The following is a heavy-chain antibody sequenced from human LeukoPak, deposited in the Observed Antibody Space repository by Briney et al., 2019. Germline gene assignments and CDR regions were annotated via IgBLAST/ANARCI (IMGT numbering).Heavy chain of an antibody. Sequence: GESLKISCRFSGFDFSRDWIGWVRLMPGKGLEWMGIIFPDDSDTRYSPSFQGQVTLSADKSISTAYLQWSSLKASDTAIYYCARRDPTTVTAFDYWGQGTLVTVSS. CDR2: IFPDDSDT. V-gene: IGHV5-51*01. CDR1: GFDFSRDW. CDR3: ARRDPTTVTAFDY. J-gene: IGHJ4*02. D-gene: IGHD4-17*01.